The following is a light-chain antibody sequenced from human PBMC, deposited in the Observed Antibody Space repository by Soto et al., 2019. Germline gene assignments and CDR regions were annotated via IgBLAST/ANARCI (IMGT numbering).Light chain of an antibody. CDR3: QQHYSYPRT. Sequence: AIRMTKSPSSCSASTGDRVTITCRASQGISSYLAWYQQKPGKAPNLLIYAASTLQSGVPSRFSGSGSGTDFTLNISCLQSEDFASYIFQQHYSYPRTFGQGTKVEIK. J-gene: IGKJ1*01. V-gene: IGKV1-8*01. CDR1: QGISSY. CDR2: AAS.